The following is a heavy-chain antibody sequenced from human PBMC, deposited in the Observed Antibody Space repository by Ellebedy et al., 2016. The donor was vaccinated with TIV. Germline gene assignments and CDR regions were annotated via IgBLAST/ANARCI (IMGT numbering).Heavy chain of an antibody. CDR2: VYHSGRT. CDR1: GDSIKTFY. J-gene: IGHJ5*02. V-gene: IGHV4-59*01. CDR3: ARQNDDFGSGRFDR. Sequence: MPSETLSLTCTVSGDSIKTFYWSWIRQPPGKGLEWIGYVYHSGRTDYNPALKSRVAISVDTSKNQFSLTLTSVTAADTAVYFCARQNDDFGSGRFDRWGQGTLVTVSS. D-gene: IGHD3-10*01.